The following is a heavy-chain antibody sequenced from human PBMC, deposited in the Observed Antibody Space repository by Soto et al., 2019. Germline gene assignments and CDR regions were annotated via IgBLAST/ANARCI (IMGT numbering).Heavy chain of an antibody. V-gene: IGHV5-51*01. J-gene: IGHJ3*02. CDR2: IYPGDSDT. CDR3: ARQYYYDSSGHDAFDI. Sequence: GESLKISCKGSGYSFTSYWIGWVRQMPGKGLEWMGIIYPGDSDTRYSPSFQGQVTISADKSISTAYLRWSSLKASDTAMYYCARQYYYDSSGHDAFDIWGQGTMVTVSS. D-gene: IGHD3-22*01. CDR1: GYSFTSYW.